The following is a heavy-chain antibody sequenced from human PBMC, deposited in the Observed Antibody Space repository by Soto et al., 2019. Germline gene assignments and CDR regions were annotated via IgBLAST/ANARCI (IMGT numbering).Heavy chain of an antibody. D-gene: IGHD1-1*01. J-gene: IGHJ4*02. CDR3: ASKNGGDYFAY. CDR2: IYYSGSA. CDR1: GGSITSSSYY. Sequence: SETLSLTCTVSGGSITSSSYYWGWIRQSPGQGLEWIGSIYYSGSAYYNPSLKSRVIISVDTSRNQLSLKLGSVTAADTAVYYCASKNGGDYFAYWGQGTQVTVSS. V-gene: IGHV4-39*01.